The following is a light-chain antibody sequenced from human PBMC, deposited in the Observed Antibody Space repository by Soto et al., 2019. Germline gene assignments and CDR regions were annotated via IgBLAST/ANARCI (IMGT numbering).Light chain of an antibody. CDR3: QQYNNWPPFT. CDR1: QSVSSN. CDR2: GAS. Sequence: EIVMTQSPATLSVSPGERATLSCRASQSVSSNLAWYQQKPGQAPRLLIDGASTRATDIPARFSGSGSGTEFTLSISSLQSEDFAVYYRQQYNNWPPFTFGPGTKVDIK. V-gene: IGKV3-15*01. J-gene: IGKJ3*01.